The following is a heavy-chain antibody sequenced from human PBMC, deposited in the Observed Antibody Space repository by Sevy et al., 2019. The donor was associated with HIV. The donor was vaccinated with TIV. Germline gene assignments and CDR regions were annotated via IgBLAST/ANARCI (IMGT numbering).Heavy chain of an antibody. J-gene: IGHJ6*02. Sequence: QAGGSLRLSCAASGFTFSSYGMHWVRQAPGKGLEWVAVISYDGSNKYYADSVKGRFTISRDNSKNTLYLQMNSLRAEDTAVYYCAGEVYYYGMDVWGQGTTVTVSS. CDR1: GFTFSSYG. CDR2: ISYDGSNK. V-gene: IGHV3-30*03. CDR3: AGEVYYYGMDV.